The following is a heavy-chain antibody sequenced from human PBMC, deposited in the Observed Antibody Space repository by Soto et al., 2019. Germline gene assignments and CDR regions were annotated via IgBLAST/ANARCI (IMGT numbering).Heavy chain of an antibody. CDR2: INAGNGNT. CDR3: AREAEYCTNGVCYTVYYYMDV. J-gene: IGHJ6*03. D-gene: IGHD2-8*01. V-gene: IGHV1-3*01. CDR1: GYTFTSYA. Sequence: ASVKVSCKASGYTFTSYAMHWVRQAPGQRLEWMGWINAGNGNTKYSQKFQGRVTITRDTSASTAYMELSSLRSEDTAVYYCAREAEYCTNGVCYTVYYYMDVWGKGITVSVSS.